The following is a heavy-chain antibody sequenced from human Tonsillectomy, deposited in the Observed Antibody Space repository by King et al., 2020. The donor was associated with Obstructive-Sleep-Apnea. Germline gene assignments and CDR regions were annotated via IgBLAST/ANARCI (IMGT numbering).Heavy chain of an antibody. V-gene: IGHV4-31*03. CDR2: IYYSGST. CDR3: AIVRSPLRVGDLGYGMDV. CDR1: GGSIRNGAYY. D-gene: IGHD3-16*01. J-gene: IGHJ6*02. Sequence: QLQESGPGLVKPSQTLSLTCTVSGGSIRNGAYYWSWIRQHPGKGLEWIGYIYYSGSTYYNPSLKRRVIISVDTSKNQFSLRLSSVTAAGPAVYYCAIVRSPLRVGDLGYGMDVWGQGTTVTVSS.